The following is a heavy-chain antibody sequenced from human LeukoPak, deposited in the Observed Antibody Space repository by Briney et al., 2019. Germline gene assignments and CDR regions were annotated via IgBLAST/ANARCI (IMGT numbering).Heavy chain of an antibody. CDR3: ARDPLYCSGGSCYFHYYYHGMDV. V-gene: IGHV1-69*04. D-gene: IGHD2-15*01. CDR1: GGTFSSYA. Sequence: GASVKVSCKASGGTFSSYAISWVRQAPGQGLEWMGRIIPILGIANYAQKFQGRVTITADKSTSTAYMELSSLRSEDTAVYYCARDPLYCSGGSCYFHYYYHGMDVWGQGTTVTVSS. J-gene: IGHJ6*02. CDR2: IIPILGIA.